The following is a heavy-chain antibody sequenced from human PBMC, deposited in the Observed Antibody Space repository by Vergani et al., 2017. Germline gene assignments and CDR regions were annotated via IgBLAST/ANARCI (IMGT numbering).Heavy chain of an antibody. Sequence: QVQLVESGGGVVQPGRSLRLSCAASGFTFSSYGMHWVRQAPGKGLEWVAVISYDGSNKYYADSVKGRFTISRDNSKNTLYLQMTSLRAEDTAVYYCAKVNGPVDYWGQGTLVTVSS. CDR1: GFTFSSYG. CDR2: ISYDGSNK. J-gene: IGHJ4*02. V-gene: IGHV3-30*18. CDR3: AKVNGPVDY.